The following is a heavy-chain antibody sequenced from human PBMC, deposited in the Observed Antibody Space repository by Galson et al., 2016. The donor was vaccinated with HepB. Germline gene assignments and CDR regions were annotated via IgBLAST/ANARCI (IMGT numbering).Heavy chain of an antibody. V-gene: IGHV3-53*01. D-gene: IGHD7-27*01. J-gene: IGHJ4*02. Sequence: SLRLSCAVSGLSINSNYMTWVRQAPGKGLEWVSFLYSSGNTYYADSVKGRFTFSRDNSKDTLYLQMTSLTVDDTAVYYCASQDFAGVYFDYWGQGTLVTVSS. CDR1: GLSINSNY. CDR3: ASQDFAGVYFDY. CDR2: LYSSGNT.